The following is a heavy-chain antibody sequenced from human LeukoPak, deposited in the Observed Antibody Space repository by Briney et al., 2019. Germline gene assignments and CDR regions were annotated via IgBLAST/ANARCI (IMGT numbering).Heavy chain of an antibody. J-gene: IGHJ6*02. Sequence: ASVKVSCKTSGGTFSNFVVNWERRAPGQGLEYMGRLIPILGVGGFVQKFQGGVTITADKSTSTAYMEPSSLRSDDTAVYYCARDNGNYYYYYAMDVWGQGATVTVSS. D-gene: IGHD2-8*01. CDR3: ARDNGNYYYYYAMDV. CDR2: LIPILGVG. CDR1: GGTFSNFV. V-gene: IGHV1-69*04.